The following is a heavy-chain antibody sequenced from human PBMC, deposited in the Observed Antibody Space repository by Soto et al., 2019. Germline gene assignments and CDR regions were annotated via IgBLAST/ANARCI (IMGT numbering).Heavy chain of an antibody. CDR2: IYPGYFYT. CDR1: GYSFTSYW. Sequence: PGESLKISCKGSGYSFTSYWIGWVRQMPGKGLEWMGIIYPGYFYTSFSPFFQGQVTILAHKFIRTAYLEWSSLKASGTAMFFCARLSFVVVPAATGWFDPWGQGTLVTVSS. CDR3: ARLSFVVVPAATGWFDP. V-gene: IGHV5-51*01. J-gene: IGHJ5*02. D-gene: IGHD2-2*01.